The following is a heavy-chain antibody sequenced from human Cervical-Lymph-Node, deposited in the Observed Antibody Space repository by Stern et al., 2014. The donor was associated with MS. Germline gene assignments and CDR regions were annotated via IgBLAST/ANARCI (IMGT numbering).Heavy chain of an antibody. J-gene: IGHJ6*02. CDR2: INPSGGST. CDR1: GYTFTSYY. V-gene: IGHV1-46*03. CDR3: ARDQGLAAGTYYGMDV. Sequence: VQLVQSGAEVKKPGASVKVSCKASGYTFTSYYMHWVRQAPGQGLEWMGIINPSGGSTSYAQKFQGRVTMTRDTSPSTVYMELSSLRSEDTAVYYCARDQGLAAGTYYGMDVWGQGTTVTVSS. D-gene: IGHD6-13*01.